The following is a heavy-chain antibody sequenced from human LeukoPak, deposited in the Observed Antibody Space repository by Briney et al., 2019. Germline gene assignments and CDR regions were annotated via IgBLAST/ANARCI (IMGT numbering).Heavy chain of an antibody. Sequence: PGGSLRLSCAASGFTFSSYWMHWVRQAPGKGLVWVSRINSDGSSTRYADSVKGRFTISRDNSKNTLYLQMNRLRSDDTAVYYCARVPGGYDSSGYYSRLFDYWGQGTLVTVSS. D-gene: IGHD3-22*01. J-gene: IGHJ4*02. V-gene: IGHV3-74*01. CDR3: ARVPGGYDSSGYYSRLFDY. CDR2: INSDGSST. CDR1: GFTFSSYW.